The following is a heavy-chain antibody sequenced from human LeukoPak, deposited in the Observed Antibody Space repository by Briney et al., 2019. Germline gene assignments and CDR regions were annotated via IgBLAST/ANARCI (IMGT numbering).Heavy chain of an antibody. D-gene: IGHD3-16*01. J-gene: IGHJ4*02. V-gene: IGHV3-21*01. CDR3: MGGGGSWDSDFDY. Sequence: GGSLRLSCAASGFTFSTHSMTWVRQAPGKGLEWVSSISTDSYNIFYADAVKGRFTISRDNAEKSLFLQMNSLRVEDTAVYYRMGGGGSWDSDFDYWGQGTLVTVSS. CDR1: GFTFSTHS. CDR2: ISTDSYNI.